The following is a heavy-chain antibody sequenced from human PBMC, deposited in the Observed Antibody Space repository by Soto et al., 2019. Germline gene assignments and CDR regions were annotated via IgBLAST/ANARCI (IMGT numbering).Heavy chain of an antibody. J-gene: IGHJ6*01. CDR2: IWYDGSNK. CDR3: FFPTASFHYNYGMAV. Sequence: PGGSLRISCAASGFSFSGYGMQWVRQSPGKGLEWVAVIWYDGSNKYYADSVKGRFTISRDNSKSTVYLQMNSLKAEDTAVYYFFFPTASFHYNYGMAVWG. CDR1: GFSFSGYG. D-gene: IGHD2-2*02. V-gene: IGHV3-33*03.